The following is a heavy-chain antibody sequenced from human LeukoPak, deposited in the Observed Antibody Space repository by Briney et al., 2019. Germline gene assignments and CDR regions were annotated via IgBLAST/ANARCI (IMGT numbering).Heavy chain of an antibody. J-gene: IGHJ4*02. CDR2: ISDDGRSK. Sequence: GGCLRLSWAASGFSFISYGMPWVRQAAGKGLGWVGVISDDGRSKDYADSVKGRFTISRDNSKDTLYLQMNSLRAEDTAVYYCAKRPSDYGDYVSYFDYWGQGTLVTVSS. CDR1: GFSFISYG. V-gene: IGHV3-30*18. CDR3: AKRPSDYGDYVSYFDY. D-gene: IGHD4-17*01.